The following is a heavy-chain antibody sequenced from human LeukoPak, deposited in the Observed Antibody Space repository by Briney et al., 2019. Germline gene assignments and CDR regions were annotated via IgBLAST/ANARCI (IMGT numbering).Heavy chain of an antibody. V-gene: IGHV3-48*01. D-gene: IGHD6-13*01. CDR1: GFTFSTYN. Sequence: PGGSLRLSCAASGFTFSTYNMNWVRQAPGKGLEWVSYISSSSGTIYYADSVQGRFTISRDNAKNSLYLQMNGLRAEDTAVYYCARRLTASGKHYFDYWGQGTLVTVSS. CDR3: ARRLTASGKHYFDY. J-gene: IGHJ4*02. CDR2: ISSSSGTI.